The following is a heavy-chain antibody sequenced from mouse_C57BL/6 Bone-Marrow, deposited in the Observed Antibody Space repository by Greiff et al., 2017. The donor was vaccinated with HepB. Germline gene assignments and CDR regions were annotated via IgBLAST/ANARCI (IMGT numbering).Heavy chain of an antibody. CDR3: ARGEFYYYGSAWFAY. D-gene: IGHD1-1*01. V-gene: IGHV1-52*01. CDR1: GYTFTSYW. J-gene: IGHJ3*01. CDR2: IDPSDSET. Sequence: VQLQQPGAELVRPGSSVKLSCKASGYTFTSYWMHWVKQRPIQGLEWIGNIDPSDSETHYNQKFKDKATLTVDKSSSTAYMQLSSLTSEDSAVYYCARGEFYYYGSAWFAYWGQGTLVTVSA.